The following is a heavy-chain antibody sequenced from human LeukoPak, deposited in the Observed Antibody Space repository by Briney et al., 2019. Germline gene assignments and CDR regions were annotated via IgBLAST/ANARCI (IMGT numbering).Heavy chain of an antibody. CDR1: GPPLSSGYYY. CDR3: ARHPDCSSSSCYRWFDP. J-gene: IGHJ5*02. CDR2: MYSSGNT. V-gene: IGHV4-39*01. D-gene: IGHD2-2*02. Sequence: PSETLSLTCTVSGPPLSSGYYYWGWIRQAPGEGLEWIASMYSSGNTYYNPSLQSRVTISVDTSKNQFSLTLSSVTAADTAVYYCARHPDCSSSSCYRWFDPWGQGILVTVSS.